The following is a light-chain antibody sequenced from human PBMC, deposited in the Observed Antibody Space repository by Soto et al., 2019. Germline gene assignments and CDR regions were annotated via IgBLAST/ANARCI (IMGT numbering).Light chain of an antibody. CDR2: EVS. J-gene: IGLJ7*01. CDR3: TSFASRGTLI. CDR1: SSDVGGYKF. V-gene: IGLV2-14*01. Sequence: QSVLTQPASVSGSPGQSITISCTGTSSDVGGYKFVSWYQQHPGKVPKLMIYEVSNRPSGVSNRFSGSKSGNTASLTISGLQAEDEANYYCTSFASRGTLIFGGGTQLTVL.